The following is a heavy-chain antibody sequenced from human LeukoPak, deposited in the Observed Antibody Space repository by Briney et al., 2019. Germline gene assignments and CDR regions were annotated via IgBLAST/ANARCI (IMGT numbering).Heavy chain of an antibody. CDR3: ARGGRGFNDY. J-gene: IGHJ4*02. CDR1: GGSFSGYY. Sequence: PSETLSLTCAVYGGSFSGYYWSWIRQPPGKGLEWIGEINHSGSTNYDPSLKSRVTISVDTSKNQFSLKLSSVTAADTAVYYCARGGRGFNDYWGQGTLVTVSS. CDR2: INHSGST. V-gene: IGHV4-34*01. D-gene: IGHD5-24*01.